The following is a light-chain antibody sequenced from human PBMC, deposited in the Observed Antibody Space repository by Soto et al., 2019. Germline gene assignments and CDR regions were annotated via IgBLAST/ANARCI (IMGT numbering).Light chain of an antibody. V-gene: IGKV3-15*01. J-gene: IGKJ5*01. CDR1: QSVSNN. Sequence: EIVLTQSPGTLSLSPGERAAISCIASQSVSNNYLAWYQQKPGQAPRLLIYGASIRATGIPARFSASGSGTAFTLTISSLQSEDFALYFCQQYNNWPLSTFGQGTRLEIK. CDR3: QQYNNWPLST. CDR2: GAS.